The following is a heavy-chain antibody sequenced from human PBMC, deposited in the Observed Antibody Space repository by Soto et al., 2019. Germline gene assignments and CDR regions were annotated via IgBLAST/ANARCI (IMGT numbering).Heavy chain of an antibody. D-gene: IGHD3-3*01. CDR3: ARDGGSPYDFWSGYLLSGGFDI. CDR2: ISSSSSYI. J-gene: IGHJ3*02. Sequence: NPGGSLRLSCAASGFTFSSYSMNWVRQAPGKGLEWVSSISSSSSYIYYADSVKGRFTISRDNAKNSLYLQMNSLRAEDTAVYYCARDGGSPYDFWSGYLLSGGFDIWGQGTMVTVSS. CDR1: GFTFSSYS. V-gene: IGHV3-21*01.